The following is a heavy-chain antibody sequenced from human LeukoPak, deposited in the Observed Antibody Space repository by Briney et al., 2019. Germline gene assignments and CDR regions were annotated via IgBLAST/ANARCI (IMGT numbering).Heavy chain of an antibody. D-gene: IGHD4/OR15-4a*01. CDR3: ARANYVLAFDY. V-gene: IGHV1-69*04. Sequence: ASVKVSCKASGGTFSSYAISWVRQAPGQGLEWMGRIIPILGIANYAQKFQGRVTITADKSTSTAYMEPSSLRSEDTAAYYCARANYVLAFDYWGQGTLVTVSS. CDR1: GGTFSSYA. J-gene: IGHJ4*02. CDR2: IIPILGIA.